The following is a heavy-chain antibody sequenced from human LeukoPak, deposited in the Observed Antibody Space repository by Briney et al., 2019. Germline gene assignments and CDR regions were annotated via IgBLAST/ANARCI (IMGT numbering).Heavy chain of an antibody. J-gene: IGHJ4*02. CDR2: ISSYNGNT. D-gene: IGHD7-27*01. Sequence: ASVKVSCKASDYTCIADGISWVRQAPGQGLEWMGWISSYNGNTNYAQKFQGRVTMTTDTSTSTAYMELRSLRSDDTAVYYCARKNWEAYDYWGQGTLVTVSS. CDR3: ARKNWEAYDY. CDR1: DYTCIADG. V-gene: IGHV1-18*01.